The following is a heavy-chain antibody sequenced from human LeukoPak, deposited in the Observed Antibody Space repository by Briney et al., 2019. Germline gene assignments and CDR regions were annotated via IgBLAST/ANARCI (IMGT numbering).Heavy chain of an antibody. V-gene: IGHV4-59*01. Sequence: SETLSLTCTVSGGSIDYYYWSWIRQPPGKGLEWVGYVYYSVTTNYNPSLKSRVTISKDTSRNQLSLKLTSVTAADTAVYYCARDTGTTGEVKFDPWGQGTLVTVSS. CDR3: ARDTGTTGEVKFDP. D-gene: IGHD4-17*01. J-gene: IGHJ5*02. CDR1: GGSIDYYY. CDR2: VYYSVTT.